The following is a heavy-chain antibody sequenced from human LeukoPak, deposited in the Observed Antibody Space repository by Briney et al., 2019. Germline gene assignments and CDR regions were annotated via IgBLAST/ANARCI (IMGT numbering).Heavy chain of an antibody. J-gene: IGHJ4*02. V-gene: IGHV4-34*01. CDR2: INHSGST. Sequence: GSLRLSCAASGFSFSDYYLSWIRQPPGKGLEWIGEINHSGSTNYNPSLKSRVTISVDTSKNQFSLELSSVTAADTAVYYCASTSIAVAGTQGDYWGQGTLVTVSS. CDR3: ASTSIAVAGTQGDY. CDR1: GFSFSDYY. D-gene: IGHD6-19*01.